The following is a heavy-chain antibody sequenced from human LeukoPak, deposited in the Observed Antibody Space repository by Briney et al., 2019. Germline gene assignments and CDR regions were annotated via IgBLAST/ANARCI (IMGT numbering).Heavy chain of an antibody. CDR3: ARAGGGVFDY. D-gene: IGHD3-16*01. V-gene: IGHV3-7*03. Sequence: GGFLRLSCVYSGFTFSSYWMSGVRQAPGKGLEWVANIKQDGSEQYYVDSVKGRFTISRENDKNSLYLQMNSLRAEDTAVYYCARAGGGVFDYWGQGTLVTVSS. J-gene: IGHJ4*02. CDR2: IKQDGSEQ. CDR1: GFTFSSYW.